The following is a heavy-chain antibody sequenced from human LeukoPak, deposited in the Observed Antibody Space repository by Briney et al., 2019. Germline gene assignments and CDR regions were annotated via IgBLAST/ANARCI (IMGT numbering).Heavy chain of an antibody. V-gene: IGHV1-69*05. J-gene: IGHJ4*02. CDR2: IIPIFGTA. CDR1: GGTFSSYA. Sequence: SVKVSCKASGGTFSSYAISWVRQAPGQGLEWMGGIIPIFGTANYAQKLQGRVTITTDESTSTAYMELSCLRSEDTAVYYCARGIILYGDYTSFDYWGQGTLVTVSS. CDR3: ARGIILYGDYTSFDY. D-gene: IGHD4-17*01.